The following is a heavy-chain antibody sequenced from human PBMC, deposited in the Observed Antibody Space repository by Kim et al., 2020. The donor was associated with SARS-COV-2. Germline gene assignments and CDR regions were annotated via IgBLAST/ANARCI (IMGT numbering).Heavy chain of an antibody. CDR3: AKDRPDTAMVTLVMDY. D-gene: IGHD5-18*01. J-gene: IGHJ4*02. V-gene: IGHV3-23*01. Sequence: GGSLRLSCAASGFTFSSYAMSWVRQAPGKGLEWVSAISGSGGSTYYADSVKGRFTISRDNSKNTLYLQMNSLRAEDTAVYYCAKDRPDTAMVTLVMDYWGQGTLVTVSS. CDR2: ISGSGGST. CDR1: GFTFSSYA.